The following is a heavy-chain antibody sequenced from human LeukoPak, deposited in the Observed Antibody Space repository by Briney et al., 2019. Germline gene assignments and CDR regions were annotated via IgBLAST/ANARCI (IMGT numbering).Heavy chain of an antibody. J-gene: IGHJ4*02. CDR1: GYTFSSYA. CDR2: ISGSGGST. V-gene: IGHV3-23*01. Sequence: PGGSLRLSCAASGYTFSSYAMSWVRQAPGKGLEWVSAISGSGGSTYYTDSVKGRFTISRDNSKNTLYLQMNSLRAEDTAVDYCANLRDSGGYYCDYWGQGTLVTVSS. CDR3: ANLRDSGGYYCDY. D-gene: IGHD3-22*01.